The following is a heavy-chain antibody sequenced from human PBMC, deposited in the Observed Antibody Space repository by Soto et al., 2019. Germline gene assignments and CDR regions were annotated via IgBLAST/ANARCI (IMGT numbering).Heavy chain of an antibody. V-gene: IGHV4-59*01. D-gene: IGHD3-10*01. Sequence: VQLQESGPGLVKPSETLSLTCTVSGGSISSYYWSWIRQPPGKGLEWIGYIYYSGSTNYNPALKSQVTISVDTSKNQCSLKLSSVTAADTAVYYCARAPRGNYGYPSHFDYWGQGTLVTVSS. J-gene: IGHJ4*02. CDR1: GGSISSYY. CDR3: ARAPRGNYGYPSHFDY. CDR2: IYYSGST.